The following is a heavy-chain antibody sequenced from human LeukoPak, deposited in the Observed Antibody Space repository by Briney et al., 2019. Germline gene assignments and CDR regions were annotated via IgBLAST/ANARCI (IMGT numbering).Heavy chain of an antibody. CDR2: INHSGST. Sequence: SETLSVTCAVYGGSFNGYYWRWIRQPPGKGLEWIGEINHSGSTNYNPSLKSRVTISVDTSKNQFSLKLSSVTAADTAVYYCARIHYGSGNDAFDIWGQGTMVTVSS. CDR1: GGSFNGYY. D-gene: IGHD3-10*01. CDR3: ARIHYGSGNDAFDI. J-gene: IGHJ3*02. V-gene: IGHV4-34*01.